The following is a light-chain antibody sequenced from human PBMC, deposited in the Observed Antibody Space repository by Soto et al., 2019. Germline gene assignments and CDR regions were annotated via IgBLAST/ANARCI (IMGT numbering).Light chain of an antibody. CDR3: SSYTSSRTLYV. Sequence: QSVLTQPASVSGSPGQSITISCTGTSSDVGGYNYVSWYQQHPGKAPKLMIYEVSNRPSGVSNRFSASKSGNTASLTLSGLQAEDEADYYCSSYTSSRTLYVFGTGTKLTVL. CDR1: SSDVGGYNY. CDR2: EVS. J-gene: IGLJ1*01. V-gene: IGLV2-14*01.